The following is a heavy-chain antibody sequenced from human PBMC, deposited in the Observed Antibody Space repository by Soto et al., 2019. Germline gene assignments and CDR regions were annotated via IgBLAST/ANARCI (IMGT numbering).Heavy chain of an antibody. CDR1: GGSISSGDYY. J-gene: IGHJ6*02. D-gene: IGHD3-3*01. CDR3: ARDNILGILYGGMDV. Sequence: TLSLTCTVSGGSISSGDYYWSWIRQPPGKGLEWIGYIYYSGSTYYNPSLKSRVTISVDTSKNQFSLKLSSVTAADTAVYYCARDNILGILYGGMDVWGQGTTVTVSS. CDR2: IYYSGST. V-gene: IGHV4-30-4*01.